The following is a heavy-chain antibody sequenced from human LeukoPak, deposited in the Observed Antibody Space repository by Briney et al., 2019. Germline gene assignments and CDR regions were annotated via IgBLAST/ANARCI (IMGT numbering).Heavy chain of an antibody. CDR1: GFTFSAYG. V-gene: IGHV3-33*01. CDR2: IWYDGSIK. D-gene: IGHD3-10*01. J-gene: IGHJ4*02. Sequence: GGSLRLSCGASGFTFSAYGMHWVRQSPGKGLEWVAVIWYDGSIKYYADSVRGRFTISRDNSRDTLYLQLNSLRAEDTAVYFCARAVGPFDYWGQGTLVTVSS. CDR3: ARAVGPFDY.